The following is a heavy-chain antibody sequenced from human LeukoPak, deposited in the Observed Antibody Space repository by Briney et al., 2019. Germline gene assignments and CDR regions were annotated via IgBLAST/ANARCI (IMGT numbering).Heavy chain of an antibody. CDR1: GFTFTTYW. Sequence: PGGSLRLSCAASGFTFTTYWMSWVRQAPGKGLESVANIKEDGSEKYYVDSVKGRFTISRGNAKNSLYLQMNSLRAEDTAVYYCARETSIAVAVDYWGQGTLVTVSS. J-gene: IGHJ4*02. D-gene: IGHD6-19*01. CDR3: ARETSIAVAVDY. V-gene: IGHV3-7*01. CDR2: IKEDGSEK.